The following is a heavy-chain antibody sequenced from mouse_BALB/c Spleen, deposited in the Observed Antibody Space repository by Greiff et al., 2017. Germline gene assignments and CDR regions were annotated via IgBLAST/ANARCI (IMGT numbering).Heavy chain of an antibody. CDR1: GFTFSSFG. D-gene: IGHD2-4*01. CDR3: ARGGITSYYAMDY. V-gene: IGHV5-17*02. CDR2: ISSGSSTI. Sequence: EVQRVESGGGLVQPGGSRKLSCAASGFTFSSFGMHWVRQAPEKGLEWVAYISSGSSTIYYADTVKGRFTISRDNPKNTLFLQMTSLRSEDTAMYYCARGGITSYYAMDYWGQGTSVTVSS. J-gene: IGHJ4*01.